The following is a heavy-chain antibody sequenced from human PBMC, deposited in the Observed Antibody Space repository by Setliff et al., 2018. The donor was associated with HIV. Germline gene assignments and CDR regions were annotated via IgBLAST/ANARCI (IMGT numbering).Heavy chain of an antibody. J-gene: IGHJ3*02. CDR3: ARELPGPPGALDI. CDR2: IYSGGST. CDR1: GFTVSSYY. D-gene: IGHD7-27*01. Sequence: GGSLRLSCAASGFTVSSYYMTWVRQAPGKGLEWVSVIYSGGSTYYADSVKGRFTISRDNAKNTLYLQMNSLRAEDTAVYFCARELPGPPGALDIWGHGTMVTVSS. V-gene: IGHV3-66*01.